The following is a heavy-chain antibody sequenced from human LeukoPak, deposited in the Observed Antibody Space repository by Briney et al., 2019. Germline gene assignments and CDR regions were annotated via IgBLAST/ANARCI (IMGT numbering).Heavy chain of an antibody. V-gene: IGHV3-11*01. CDR2: ITSSGRST. CDR3: TRDPDYGDPD. Sequence: GGSLRLSCTASGFSFSDHYMTWVRHAPGKGLEWISYITSSGRSTDYTDSVKGRFIISRDNATNSLFLQMSSLRGDDPAVYYCTRDPDYGDPDWGEGTLVTVSS. J-gene: IGHJ4*02. D-gene: IGHD2-21*01. CDR1: GFSFSDHY.